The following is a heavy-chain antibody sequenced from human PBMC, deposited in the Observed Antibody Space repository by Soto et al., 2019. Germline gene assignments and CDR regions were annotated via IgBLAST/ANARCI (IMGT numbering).Heavy chain of an antibody. CDR2: ISVGGGST. D-gene: IGHD1-1*01. V-gene: IGHV3-23*01. J-gene: IGHJ4*02. CDR1: GFTFSDYA. CDR3: AKVQAWTYLDY. Sequence: PGWSLRLCCAASGFTFSDYAMSWVLQAPGKGLWWVSSISVGGGSTYYAESVKGRFTISXXXSXXTXXLXXNXXSAXDTAVYYCAKVQAWTYLDYWGQGALVTVSS.